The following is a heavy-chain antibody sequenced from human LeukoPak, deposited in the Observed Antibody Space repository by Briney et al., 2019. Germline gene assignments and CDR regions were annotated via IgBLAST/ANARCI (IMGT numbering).Heavy chain of an antibody. V-gene: IGHV1-2*02. D-gene: IGHD6-6*01. J-gene: IGHJ5*02. CDR2: IGPNSGGT. CDR3: ARSNIAVRRGDNWFDP. Sequence: ASVKVSCKASGYTFTAYYMLWVRRAPGQGLEWLGWIGPNSGGTNYAQKLQGRVTMTRDTSISTAYMELSRLISDDTAVYYCARSNIAVRRGDNWFDPWGQGTLVTVSS. CDR1: GYTFTAYY.